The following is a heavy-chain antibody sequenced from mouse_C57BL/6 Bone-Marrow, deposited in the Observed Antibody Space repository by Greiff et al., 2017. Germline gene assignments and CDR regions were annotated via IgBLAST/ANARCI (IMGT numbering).Heavy chain of an antibody. CDR3: AREGSNYVGYLDV. V-gene: IGHV1-50*01. CDR2: IDPSDSYT. CDR1: GYTFTSYW. J-gene: IGHJ1*03. Sequence: QVQLQQSGAELVKPGASVKLSCKASGYTFTSYWMQWVKQRPGQGLEWIGEIDPSDSYTNYNQKFKGKATLTVDTSSSTAYMQLSSLTSEDSAVYYCAREGSNYVGYLDVWGTGTTVTVSS. D-gene: IGHD2-5*01.